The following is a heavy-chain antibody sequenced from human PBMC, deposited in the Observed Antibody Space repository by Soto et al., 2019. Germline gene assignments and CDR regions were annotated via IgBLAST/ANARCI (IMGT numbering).Heavy chain of an antibody. CDR1: GFTFSSYA. V-gene: IGHV3-23*01. J-gene: IGHJ4*02. Sequence: EVQLLESGGGLVQPGGSLRLSCAASGFTFSSYAMSWARQAPGKGLDWVSAIRGSGGSTYYADSVKGRFTISRDNSKNTLYLRMNSLRAEDTAVYSCAKGRWKGQVGVVITSYYFDYWGQGTRVTVSA. CDR2: IRGSGGST. D-gene: IGHD3-3*01. CDR3: AKGRWKGQVGVVITSYYFDY.